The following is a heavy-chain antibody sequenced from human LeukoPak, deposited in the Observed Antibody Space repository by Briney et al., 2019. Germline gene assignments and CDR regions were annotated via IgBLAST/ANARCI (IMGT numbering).Heavy chain of an antibody. D-gene: IGHD6-13*01. CDR1: GYTFTGYY. CDR2: INPNSGGT. J-gene: IGHJ4*02. CDR3: AREVAGSSWLPRGDY. Sequence: ASVKVSCKASGYTFTGYYMHWVRQAPGQGLEWMGWINPNSGGTNYAQKFQGRVTMTRDTSISTAYMELSRLRSDDTAVYYCAREVAGSSWLPRGDYWGQGTLVTVSS. V-gene: IGHV1-2*02.